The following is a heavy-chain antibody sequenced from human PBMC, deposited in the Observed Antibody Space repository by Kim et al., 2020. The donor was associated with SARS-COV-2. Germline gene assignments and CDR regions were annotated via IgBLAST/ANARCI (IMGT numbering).Heavy chain of an antibody. Sequence: ASVKVSCKASGYSFSDYDIHWVRQAPGQGLEWMAGISSDSGATNYAQKFQDRITMTRDTSINTTYMELRNLRSDDTAAYFCARGDTVVASGYYYAMDVWGQGTTVTVS. CDR3: ARGDTVVASGYYYAMDV. D-gene: IGHD5-18*01. J-gene: IGHJ6*02. CDR2: ISSDSGAT. V-gene: IGHV1-2*02. CDR1: GYSFSDYD.